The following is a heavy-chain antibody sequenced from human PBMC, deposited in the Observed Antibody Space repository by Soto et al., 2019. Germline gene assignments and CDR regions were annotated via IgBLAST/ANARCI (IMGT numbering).Heavy chain of an antibody. CDR3: ARDPRDGSYDILTGYLSSWFDP. V-gene: IGHV1-18*01. CDR1: GYTFTSYG. Sequence: ASVKVSCKASGYTFTSYGISWVRQATGQGLKWMRWISTYNGNTNYAQKLQGRVTMTTDTSTSTANMELRSLRSDDTAVYYCARDPRDGSYDILTGYLSSWFDPWGQGTLVTVSS. D-gene: IGHD3-9*01. J-gene: IGHJ5*02. CDR2: ISTYNGNT.